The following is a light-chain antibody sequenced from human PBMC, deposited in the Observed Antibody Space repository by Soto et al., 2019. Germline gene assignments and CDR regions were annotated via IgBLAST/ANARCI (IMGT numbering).Light chain of an antibody. CDR1: QSVLYSSNNKNY. CDR3: QKYYSITRT. J-gene: IGKJ1*01. CDR2: WAS. V-gene: IGKV4-1*01. Sequence: DIVMTQSPDSLAVSLCERATINCKSSQSVLYSSNNKNYLAWYQQKPGQPPNLLIYWASTRESGVPDRFSGSGSGTDFTLTISSLQAEDVAVYYCQKYYSITRTFGQGTKVDIK.